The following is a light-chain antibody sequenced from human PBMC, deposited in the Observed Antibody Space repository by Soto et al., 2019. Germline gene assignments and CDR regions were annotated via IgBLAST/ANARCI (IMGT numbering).Light chain of an antibody. CDR2: RAS. CDR1: QSISVW. V-gene: IGKV1-5*03. J-gene: IGKJ1*01. Sequence: DIQMTQSASALSASLGARFAITCRASQSISVWLAWYQQKPGKAPKLLIYRASSLESGLPSRFSGSGSGTEFTLTISSLQPDDFAAYYCQQYKNYSWTFGQGTKVDIK. CDR3: QQYKNYSWT.